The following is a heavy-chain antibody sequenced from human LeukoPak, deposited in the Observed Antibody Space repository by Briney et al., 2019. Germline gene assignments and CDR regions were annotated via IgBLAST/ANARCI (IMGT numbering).Heavy chain of an antibody. Sequence: GGSLRLSCAASGFTFSSYGMHWVRQAPGKGLEWVSFIRYDGSNEYYADSVRGRFTISRDNSKNTVYLQMSSLRAEDTAVYYCAKDRHPYGSGTNPFDYWGQGTLVTVSS. V-gene: IGHV3-30*02. D-gene: IGHD3-10*01. CDR3: AKDRHPYGSGTNPFDY. CDR2: IRYDGSNE. CDR1: GFTFSSYG. J-gene: IGHJ4*02.